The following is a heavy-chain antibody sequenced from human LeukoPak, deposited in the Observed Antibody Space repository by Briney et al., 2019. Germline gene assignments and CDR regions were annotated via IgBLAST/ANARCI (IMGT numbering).Heavy chain of an antibody. CDR2: VHTSGNP. D-gene: IGHD1-26*01. J-gene: IGHJ4*02. CDR1: GASISSGSDY. CDR3: ARVGFENDY. V-gene: IGHV4-61*02. Sequence: PSETLSLTCSVSGASISSGSDYWSWIRQPAGKALEWIGRVHTSGNPNYNPSLESRVSISIDRSKNQFSLELNSVTAADTAVYYCARVGFENDYWGQGTLVTVSS.